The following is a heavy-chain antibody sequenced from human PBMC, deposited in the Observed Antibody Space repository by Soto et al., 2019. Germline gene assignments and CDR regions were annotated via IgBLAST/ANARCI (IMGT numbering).Heavy chain of an antibody. CDR3: ARDPSYCSSTSCLPSYYFDY. CDR2: INWNGGST. Sequence: GGSLRLSCAASGFTFDDYGMSWVRQAPGKGLEWVAGINWNGGSTGYADSVKGRFTISRDNAKNSLYLQMNSLRAEDTALYYCARDPSYCSSTSCLPSYYFDYWGQGT. V-gene: IGHV3-20*04. CDR1: GFTFDDYG. D-gene: IGHD2-2*01. J-gene: IGHJ4*02.